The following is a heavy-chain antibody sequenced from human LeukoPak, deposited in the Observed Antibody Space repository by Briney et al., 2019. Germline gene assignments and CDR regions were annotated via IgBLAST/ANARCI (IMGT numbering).Heavy chain of an antibody. D-gene: IGHD1-20*01. CDR3: ARENYNWNPDQGYKVFDY. J-gene: IGHJ4*02. CDR2: TKQDGSGK. Sequence: GGSLRLSCAASGFTFSSYAMHWVRQAPGKGLELVANTKQDGSGKYYVDSVEGRFTVSRDNAKNSLYLQMNSLRAEDTAVYYCARENYNWNPDQGYKVFDYWGQGILVTVSS. V-gene: IGHV3-7*01. CDR1: GFTFSSYA.